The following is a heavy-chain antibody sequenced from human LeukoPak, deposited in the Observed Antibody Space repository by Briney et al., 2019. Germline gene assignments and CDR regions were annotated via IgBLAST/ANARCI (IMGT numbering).Heavy chain of an antibody. J-gene: IGHJ3*02. CDR2: ISYDGSNK. V-gene: IGHV3-30*19. CDR3: ARDSSLTTVLGAFDI. CDR1: GFTFSSYG. Sequence: QPGGSLRLSCAASGFTFSSYGMHWVRQAPGKGLEWVAVISYDGSNKYYADSVKGRFTISRDNSKNTLYLQMNSLRAEDTAVYYCARDSSLTTVLGAFDIWGQGTMVTVSS. D-gene: IGHD4-11*01.